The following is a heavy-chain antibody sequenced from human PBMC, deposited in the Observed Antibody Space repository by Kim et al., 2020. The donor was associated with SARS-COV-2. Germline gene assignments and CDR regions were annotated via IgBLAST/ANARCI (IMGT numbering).Heavy chain of an antibody. CDR3: ARDSSSWHGGFDY. J-gene: IGHJ4*02. CDR2: IYPGDSDP. D-gene: IGHD6-13*01. Sequence: GESLKISCKGSGYSFTSYWIGWVRQMPGKGLEWMGIIYPGDSDPRYSPSFQGQVTISADKSISTAYLQWSSLKASDTAMYYCARDSSSWHGGFDYWGQGTLVTVSS. CDR1: GYSFTSYW. V-gene: IGHV5-51*01.